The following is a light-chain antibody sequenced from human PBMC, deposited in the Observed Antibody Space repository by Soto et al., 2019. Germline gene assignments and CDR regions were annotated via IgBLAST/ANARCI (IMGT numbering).Light chain of an antibody. Sequence: EIVLTQSPGTLSLSPGERATLSCRASQSVSGSCLAWYQQKPGQAPRLLTYGASSRATGIPDRFSGSGSGTDFTLTITRLEPEDFAVYYCQQYRSSPFTFGPGTKVDIK. CDR3: QQYRSSPFT. CDR2: GAS. V-gene: IGKV3-20*01. CDR1: QSVSGSC. J-gene: IGKJ3*01.